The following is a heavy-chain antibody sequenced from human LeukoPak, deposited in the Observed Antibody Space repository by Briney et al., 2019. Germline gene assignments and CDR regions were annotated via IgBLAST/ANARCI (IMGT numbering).Heavy chain of an antibody. D-gene: IGHD2-15*01. Sequence: GGSLRLSCAASGFTFRTYAMSWVRQAPGKGLEWVSAISGTGGSTFYADSVKGRFTISRDNSKNTLFLQMNSLRADDMAVYYCAESSGAFTYYFDHWGQGPLVTVSS. CDR2: ISGTGGST. V-gene: IGHV3-23*01. CDR1: GFTFRTYA. J-gene: IGHJ4*02. CDR3: AESSGAFTYYFDH.